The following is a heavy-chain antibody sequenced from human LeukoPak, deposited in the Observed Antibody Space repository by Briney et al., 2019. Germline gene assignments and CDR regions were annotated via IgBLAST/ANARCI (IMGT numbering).Heavy chain of an antibody. V-gene: IGHV1-2*02. CDR2: INPNSGGT. J-gene: IGHJ4*02. Sequence: ASVKVSCKASGYTFTGYYMHWVRQAPGQGLEWMGWINPNSGGTNYAQKFQGRVTMTRNTSISTAYMELSSLRSEDTAVYYCARGLYYGSGSYSAYWGQGTLVTVSS. CDR1: GYTFTGYY. D-gene: IGHD3-10*01. CDR3: ARGLYYGSGSYSAY.